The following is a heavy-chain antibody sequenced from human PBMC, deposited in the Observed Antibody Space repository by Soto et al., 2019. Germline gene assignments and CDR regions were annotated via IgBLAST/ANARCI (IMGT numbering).Heavy chain of an antibody. CDR1: GGSISSGDYY. Sequence: ASETLSLTCTVSGGSISSGDYYWSWIRQPPGKGLEWIGYIYYSGSTYYNPSLKSRVTISVDTSKNQFSLKLSSVTAADTAVYYCARASEGYSYGYYFDYWGQGTLVTVSS. J-gene: IGHJ4*02. D-gene: IGHD5-18*01. CDR2: IYYSGST. V-gene: IGHV4-30-4*01. CDR3: ARASEGYSYGYYFDY.